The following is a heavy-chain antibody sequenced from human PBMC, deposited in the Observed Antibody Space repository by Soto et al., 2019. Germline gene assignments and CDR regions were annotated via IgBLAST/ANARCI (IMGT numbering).Heavy chain of an antibody. CDR2: IYRSGST. J-gene: IGHJ4*02. CDR1: GYSISSGYY. D-gene: IGHD2-15*01. CDR3: ARDGEWQLPYDY. Sequence: PSETLSLTCVVSGYSISSGYYWGWIRQPPGKGLEWIGNIYRSGSTYYNPSLKSRVTISVDRSKNQFSLKLSSVTAADTAVYYCARDGEWQLPYDYWGLGTLVTVSS. V-gene: IGHV4-38-2*02.